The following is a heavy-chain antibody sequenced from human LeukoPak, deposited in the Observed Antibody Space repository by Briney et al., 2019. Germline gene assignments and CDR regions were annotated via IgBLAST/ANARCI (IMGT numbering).Heavy chain of an antibody. Sequence: SETLSLTCTVSGGSISSYYWSWIRQPPGKGLEWIGEIYHSGSTNYNPSLKSRVTISVDKSKNQFSLKLSSVTAADTAVYYCARRKPGFGTHWGQGTLVTVSS. CDR2: IYHSGST. CDR1: GGSISSYY. D-gene: IGHD3-10*01. V-gene: IGHV4-59*12. CDR3: ARRKPGFGTH. J-gene: IGHJ4*02.